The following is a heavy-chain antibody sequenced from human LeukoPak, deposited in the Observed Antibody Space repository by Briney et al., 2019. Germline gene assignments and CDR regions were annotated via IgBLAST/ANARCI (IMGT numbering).Heavy chain of an antibody. V-gene: IGHV3-74*01. CDR1: GFTFTNYW. D-gene: IGHD6-13*01. CDR2: INSDGSST. CDR3: ARFIAAPYYFDY. J-gene: IGHJ4*02. Sequence: GSLRLSCAASGFTFTNYWMHWVRQAPGKGLVWVSRINSDGSSTTYADSVKGRFTISRDNAKNTLYLQMNSLRAEDTAVYYCARFIAAPYYFDYRGRGTLVTVSS.